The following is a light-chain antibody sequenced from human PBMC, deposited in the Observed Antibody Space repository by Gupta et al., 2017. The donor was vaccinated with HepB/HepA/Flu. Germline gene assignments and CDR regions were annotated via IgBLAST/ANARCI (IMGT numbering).Light chain of an antibody. CDR3: QSYDSSNHSVV. V-gene: IGLV6-57*03. Sequence: NFMLTQHHSVSECPGKTVTIPCTRRSGSIASNYVQCYQQRPGSAPTTVIYEYNQRPSGVPDRFSGSIYSSSNSASLTISGLKTEDEADYYCQSYDSSNHSVVFGGGTKLTVL. CDR2: EYN. J-gene: IGLJ2*01. CDR1: SGSIASNY.